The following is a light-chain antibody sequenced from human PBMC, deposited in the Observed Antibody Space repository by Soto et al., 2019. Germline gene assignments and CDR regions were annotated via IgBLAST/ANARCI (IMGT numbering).Light chain of an antibody. CDR3: QQYKSFSLT. Sequence: DIQMTQSPSTLSASVGDRVTITCRASQGISNWLAWYQQKPGKAPKLLIYKTSNLDSGVPSRFSGSGSGTEFSLTISSLQPDDFATYYCQQYKSFSLTFGGGTRVEVK. CDR2: KTS. CDR1: QGISNW. V-gene: IGKV1-5*03. J-gene: IGKJ4*01.